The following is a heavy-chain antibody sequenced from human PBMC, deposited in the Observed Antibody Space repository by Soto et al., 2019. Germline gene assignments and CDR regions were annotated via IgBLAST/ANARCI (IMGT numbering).Heavy chain of an antibody. Sequence: QVQLQESGPGLVKPSETLSLTCTVSGGSISSYYWSWIRQPAGKGLEWIGRIYTSGSTNYNPSLKSRVTMSVDTSKSQSSLKLSSVTAADTAVYYCASATIFGVVQDAFDIWGHGTMFTVS. V-gene: IGHV4-4*07. CDR3: ASATIFGVVQDAFDI. D-gene: IGHD3-3*01. CDR1: GGSISSYY. J-gene: IGHJ3*02. CDR2: IYTSGST.